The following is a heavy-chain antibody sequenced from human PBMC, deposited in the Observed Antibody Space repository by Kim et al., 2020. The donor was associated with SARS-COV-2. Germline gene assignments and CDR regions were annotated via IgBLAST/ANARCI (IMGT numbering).Heavy chain of an antibody. J-gene: IGHJ4*02. V-gene: IGHV7-4-1*02. D-gene: IGHD3-10*01. Sequence: NPTYAQGFTGRFVFSLDPSVSTAYLQISSLKAEDTAVYYCARDVRGVPDYWGQGTLVTVSS. CDR2: NP. CDR3: ARDVRGVPDY.